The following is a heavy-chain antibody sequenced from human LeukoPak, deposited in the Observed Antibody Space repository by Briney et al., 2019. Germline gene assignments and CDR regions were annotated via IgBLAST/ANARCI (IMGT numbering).Heavy chain of an antibody. V-gene: IGHV1-2*02. CDR3: ARDGGFDY. CDR2: INPNSGVT. Sequence: ASVKVSCKASGYTFTDYYMHWVRQAPGQGLEWMGWINPNSGVTNYAQKFQGRVTMTRDTSITTAYMELSRLTSDDTAVYYCARDGGFDYWGQGTRATVSS. J-gene: IGHJ4*02. CDR1: GYTFTDYY.